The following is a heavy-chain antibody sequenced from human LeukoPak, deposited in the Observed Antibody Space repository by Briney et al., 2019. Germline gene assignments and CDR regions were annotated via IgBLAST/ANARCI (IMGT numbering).Heavy chain of an antibody. Sequence: SETLSLTCTVSGGSISSHYYYWGWIRQPPGKGLEWIGSMYYSGSTYKNPSLTSRVTMSVDTSKNQFSLKLSSVTAADTAVYYCARQYDSSGYYFSPSFYYYMDVWGKGTTVTISS. D-gene: IGHD3-22*01. CDR2: MYYSGST. J-gene: IGHJ6*03. CDR1: GGSISSHYYY. CDR3: ARQYDSSGYYFSPSFYYYMDV. V-gene: IGHV4-39*01.